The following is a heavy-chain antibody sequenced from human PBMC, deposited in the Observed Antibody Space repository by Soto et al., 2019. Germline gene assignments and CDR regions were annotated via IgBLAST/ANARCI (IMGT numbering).Heavy chain of an antibody. V-gene: IGHV3-30-3*01. CDR2: ISYDGSNK. Sequence: PWGSLRLSCAASGFTFSSYAMHWVRQAPGKGLEWVAVISYDGSNKYYADSVKGRFTISRDNSKNTLYLQMNSLRAEDTAVYYCARDMGYCSGGSCYSGYYYYYGMDVWGQGTTVTVSS. D-gene: IGHD2-15*01. CDR3: ARDMGYCSGGSCYSGYYYYYGMDV. J-gene: IGHJ6*02. CDR1: GFTFSSYA.